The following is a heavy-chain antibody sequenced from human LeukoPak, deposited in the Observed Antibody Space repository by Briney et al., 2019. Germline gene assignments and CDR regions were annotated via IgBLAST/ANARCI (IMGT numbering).Heavy chain of an antibody. V-gene: IGHV3-23*01. CDR1: GFTFSTYA. J-gene: IGHJ4*02. Sequence: AGGSLRLSCAASGFTFSTYAMSWVRQAPGKGLEWVSVISGGGGSTYYADSVKGRFTISRDNSKNTLYLQMNSLRAEDTAVYYCAKMTGYSYGFFDYWGQGTLVTVSS. D-gene: IGHD5-18*01. CDR2: ISGGGGST. CDR3: AKMTGYSYGFFDY.